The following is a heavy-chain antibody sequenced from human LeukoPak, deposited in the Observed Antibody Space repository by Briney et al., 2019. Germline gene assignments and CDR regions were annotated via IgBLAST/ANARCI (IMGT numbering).Heavy chain of an antibody. CDR2: INSDGSTT. Sequence: GGSLRLSCGASGFTFSSYWMHWVRQAPGKGLVWISRINSDGSTTSYADSVKGRFTISRDNAKNTLYLQMNSLRAEDTAVYYCARGNYYGQDYWGQGTLITVSS. V-gene: IGHV3-74*01. CDR1: GFTFSSYW. J-gene: IGHJ4*02. CDR3: ARGNYYGQDY. D-gene: IGHD3-10*01.